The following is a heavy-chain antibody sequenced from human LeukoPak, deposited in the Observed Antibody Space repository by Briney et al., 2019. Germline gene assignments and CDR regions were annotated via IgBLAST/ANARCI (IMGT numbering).Heavy chain of an antibody. CDR1: GYTFTGYY. D-gene: IGHD3-9*01. CDR2: MNPNSGNT. CDR3: ARGGILRYFDWLPNYYYYGMDV. V-gene: IGHV1-8*02. J-gene: IGHJ6*02. Sequence: ASVKVSCKASGYTFTGYYIHWVRQAPGQGLEWMGWMNPNSGNTGYAQKFQGRVTMTRNTSISTAYMELSSLRSEDTAVYYCARGGILRYFDWLPNYYYYGMDVWGQGTTVTVSS.